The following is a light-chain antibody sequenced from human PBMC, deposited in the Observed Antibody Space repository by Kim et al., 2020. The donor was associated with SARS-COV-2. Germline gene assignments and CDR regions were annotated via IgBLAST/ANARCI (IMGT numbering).Light chain of an antibody. V-gene: IGKV3-20*01. Sequence: SPGERATLSCRASQSVSSSYLAWYQQKPGQAPRLVIYGASSRATGIPDRFSGSGSGTDFTLTISRLEPEDFAVYYCQQYGGSSWTFGQGTKVDIK. CDR2: GAS. CDR3: QQYGGSSWT. CDR1: QSVSSSY. J-gene: IGKJ1*01.